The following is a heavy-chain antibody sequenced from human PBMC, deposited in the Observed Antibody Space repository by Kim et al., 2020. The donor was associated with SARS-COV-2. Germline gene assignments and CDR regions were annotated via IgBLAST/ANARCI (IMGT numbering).Heavy chain of an antibody. J-gene: IGHJ5*01. Sequence: ADTVKGKLTISKDNSKNKRDLQMNSLRAEDTAVYYCAREDILWFGVVNDSWGPGTLVTVSS. D-gene: IGHD3-10*01. CDR3: AREDILWFGVVNDS. V-gene: IGHV3-66*01.